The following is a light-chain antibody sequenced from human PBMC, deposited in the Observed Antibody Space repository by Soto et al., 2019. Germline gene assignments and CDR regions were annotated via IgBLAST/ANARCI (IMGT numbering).Light chain of an antibody. CDR1: QSIRSY. V-gene: IGKV3-11*01. J-gene: IGKJ5*01. CDR3: QQYNNWPSIT. CDR2: GAS. Sequence: IVLKESPSTRYLYQGGRSTLYCRASQSIRSYLAWYQEKPGQAPRLLIYGASSRATGIPDRFSGSGSGTDFTLTVRSLEPEDFAVYYCQQYNNWPSITCGQGKRLEIK.